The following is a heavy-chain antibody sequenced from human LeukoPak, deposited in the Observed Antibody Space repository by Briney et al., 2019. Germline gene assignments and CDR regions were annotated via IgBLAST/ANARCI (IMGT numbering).Heavy chain of an antibody. CDR3: ARGAVGQQLVGRDFDY. D-gene: IGHD6-13*01. CDR2: IGTAGDT. J-gene: IGHJ4*02. Sequence: GGSLRLSCAASGFTFSSYDMHWVRQATGKGLEWVSAIGTAGDTYYPASVKGRFTISRENAKNSLYLQMNSLRAGDTAVYYCARGAVGQQLVGRDFDYWGQGTLVTVSS. CDR1: GFTFSSYD. V-gene: IGHV3-13*01.